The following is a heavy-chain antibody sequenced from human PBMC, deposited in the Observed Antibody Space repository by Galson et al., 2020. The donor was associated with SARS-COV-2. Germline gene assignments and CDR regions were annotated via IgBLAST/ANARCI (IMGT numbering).Heavy chain of an antibody. CDR2: ISGSGGST. CDR3: AKTPMVGRHFDL. Sequence: TGGSLRLSCAASGFTFSSYAMSWVRQAPGKGLEWVSAISGSGGSTYYADSVKGRFTISRDNSKNTLYLQMNSLRAEDTAVYYCAKTPMVGRHFDLWGRGTLVTVSS. J-gene: IGHJ2*01. D-gene: IGHD3-10*02. CDR1: GFTFSSYA. V-gene: IGHV3-23*01.